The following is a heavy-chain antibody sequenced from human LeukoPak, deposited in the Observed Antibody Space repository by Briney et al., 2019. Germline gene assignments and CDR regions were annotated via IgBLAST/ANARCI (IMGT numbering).Heavy chain of an antibody. J-gene: IGHJ3*02. D-gene: IGHD3-16*02. Sequence: GASVKVSCKASGYTFTSYAMHWVRQAPGQRLEWMGWINAGNGNTKYSQKFQGRVTITRDTSASTAYMELSSLRSEDTAVYYCARTSGSYRSSVAFDIWGQGTMVTVSS. CDR3: ARTSGSYRSSVAFDI. V-gene: IGHV1-3*01. CDR1: GYTFTSYA. CDR2: INAGNGNT.